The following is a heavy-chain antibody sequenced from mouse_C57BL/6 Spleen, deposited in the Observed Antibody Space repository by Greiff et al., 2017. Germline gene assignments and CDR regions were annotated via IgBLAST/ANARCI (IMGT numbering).Heavy chain of an antibody. J-gene: IGHJ2*01. CDR3: ARGLGRAEDY. CDR1: GYTFTSYW. D-gene: IGHD4-1*01. CDR2: IDPSDSYT. Sequence: VQLQLPGAELVMPGASVKLSCKASGYTFTSYWMHWVKQRPGQGLEWIGEIDPSDSYTNYNQKFKGKSTLTVDKSSSTAYMQLSSLTSEDSAVYYCARGLGRAEDYWGQGTTLTVSS. V-gene: IGHV1-69*01.